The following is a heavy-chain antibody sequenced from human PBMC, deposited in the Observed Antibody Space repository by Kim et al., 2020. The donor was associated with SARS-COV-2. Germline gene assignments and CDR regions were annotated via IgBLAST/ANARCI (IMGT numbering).Heavy chain of an antibody. CDR1: GYTFTSYG. CDR3: ARDGDYYDRGNWFDP. V-gene: IGHV1-18*04. J-gene: IGHJ5*02. D-gene: IGHD3-22*01. Sequence: ASVKVSCKASGYTFTSYGISWVRQAPGQGLEWMGWISAYNGNTNYAQKLQGRVTMTTDTSTSTAYMELRSLRSDDTAVYYCARDGDYYDRGNWFDPWGQGTLVTVSS. CDR2: ISAYNGNT.